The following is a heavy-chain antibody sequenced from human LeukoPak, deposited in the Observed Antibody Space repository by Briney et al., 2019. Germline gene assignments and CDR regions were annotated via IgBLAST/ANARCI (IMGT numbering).Heavy chain of an antibody. Sequence: GGSLRLSCAASGFTYSNYAMHWVRQAPGKGLEWVAVISYDGSNKYYADSVKGRFTISRDNSKNTLYLQMNSLRAEDTAVYYCARGASDYGDYSPPNYWGQGTLVTVSS. V-gene: IGHV3-30*03. CDR3: ARGASDYGDYSPPNY. D-gene: IGHD4-17*01. J-gene: IGHJ4*02. CDR1: GFTYSNYA. CDR2: ISYDGSNK.